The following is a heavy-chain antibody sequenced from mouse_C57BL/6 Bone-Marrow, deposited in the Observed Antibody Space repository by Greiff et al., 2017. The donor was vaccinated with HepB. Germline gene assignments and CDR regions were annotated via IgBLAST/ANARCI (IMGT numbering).Heavy chain of an antibody. Sequence: VKLMESGPGLVQPSQSLSITCTVSGFSFTSYGVHWVRQSPGKGLEWLGVIWRGGSTDYNAAVMSRLSITKDNSKSQVFFKMNSLQADDTAIYYCGWDGFAYWGQGTLVTVSA. J-gene: IGHJ3*01. V-gene: IGHV2-5*01. CDR2: IWRGGST. CDR3: GWDGFAY. D-gene: IGHD4-1*01. CDR1: GFSFTSYG.